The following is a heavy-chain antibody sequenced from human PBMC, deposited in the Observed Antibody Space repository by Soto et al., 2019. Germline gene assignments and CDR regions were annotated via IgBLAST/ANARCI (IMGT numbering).Heavy chain of an antibody. CDR1: GVSISRGTHC. V-gene: IGHV4-31*01. Sequence: QVQLQESGPGLVEPSQTLSLTCTVSGVSISRGTHCWSWISQHPGVVLAWIGSICYSGSIYSNPALKSLVIISKDPSENQFSLRVSFVTAADTAVYYGARSMTTGLPYLDLCGPGTLVTVAA. D-gene: IGHD4-17*01. CDR2: ICYSGSI. J-gene: IGHJ4*01. CDR3: ARSMTTGLPYLDL.